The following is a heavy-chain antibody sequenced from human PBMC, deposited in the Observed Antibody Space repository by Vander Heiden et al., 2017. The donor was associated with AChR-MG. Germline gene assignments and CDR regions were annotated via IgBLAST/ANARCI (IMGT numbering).Heavy chain of an antibody. D-gene: IGHD6-19*01. V-gene: IGHV3-7*01. CDR1: GFTFSSNW. J-gene: IGHJ4*01. CDR3: ARDRVYSSTPYLTVLDY. Sequence: EVQLVESGGGLVQPGESLRLSCPASGFTFSSNWMSWVRQASGKGLEWVASIKQDGSETHYVDSVKGRFTISRDNAKDSLYLQMNSLRAEDTAVYHCARDRVYSSTPYLTVLDYWGHGTLVTVSS. CDR2: IKQDGSET.